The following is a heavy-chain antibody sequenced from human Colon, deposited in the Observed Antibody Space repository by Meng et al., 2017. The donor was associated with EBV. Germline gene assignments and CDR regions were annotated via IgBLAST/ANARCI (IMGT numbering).Heavy chain of an antibody. CDR3: ARNYYFAY. V-gene: IGHV4-30-4*01. CDR2: IYYTGST. J-gene: IGHJ4*02. CDR1: GVSINSGDYY. Sequence: VRLTGSGPGLVKPSQPLSLTCPVSGVSINSGDYYWSWIRQPPGKGLEWIGYIYYTGSTYYNPSLKSRVTISMDTSKNQFSLRLSSVTAADTAVYYCARNYYFAYWGQGTLVTVSS.